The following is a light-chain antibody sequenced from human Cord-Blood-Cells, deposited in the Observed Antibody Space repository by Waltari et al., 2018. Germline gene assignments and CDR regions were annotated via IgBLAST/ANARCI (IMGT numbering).Light chain of an antibody. Sequence: QSALTQPASVSGSPGQSITISCTGTSRDVGGYNYVSWYQQHPGKAPQLVSYDVSKRPSGVSTRFSGSKSANTASLTISGLQAEDEADYYCSSYTSSSTVVFGGGTKLTVL. CDR3: SSYTSSSTVV. V-gene: IGLV2-14*01. J-gene: IGLJ2*01. CDR1: SRDVGGYNY. CDR2: DVS.